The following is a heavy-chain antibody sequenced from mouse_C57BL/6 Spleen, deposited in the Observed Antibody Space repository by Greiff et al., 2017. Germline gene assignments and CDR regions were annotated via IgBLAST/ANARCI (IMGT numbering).Heavy chain of an antibody. D-gene: IGHD2-14*01. CDR3: ARSGTAKSWFAY. CDR1: GYTFTSYW. Sequence: QVQLQQPGAELVKPGASVKMSCKASGYTFTSYWITWVKQRPGQGLEWIGDIYPGSGSTNYNEKFKSKATLTVDTSSSTAYMQLSSLTSEDSAVYYCARSGTAKSWFAYWGQGTLVTVSA. V-gene: IGHV1-55*01. CDR2: IYPGSGST. J-gene: IGHJ3*01.